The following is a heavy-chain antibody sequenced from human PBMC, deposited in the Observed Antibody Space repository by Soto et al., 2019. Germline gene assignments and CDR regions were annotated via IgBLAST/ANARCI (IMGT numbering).Heavy chain of an antibody. Sequence: ASVKVSCKASGYTFFSYALHWVRQAPGERVEWMGWINAANGVTKYSQKFQGRVTITEDTSATTAYMELSSLRYEDTAIYYCAREGSGFHHYNFDALHIWGQGTMVTVSS. D-gene: IGHD2-15*01. J-gene: IGHJ3*02. CDR3: AREGSGFHHYNFDALHI. CDR2: INAANGVT. CDR1: GYTFFSYA. V-gene: IGHV1-3*01.